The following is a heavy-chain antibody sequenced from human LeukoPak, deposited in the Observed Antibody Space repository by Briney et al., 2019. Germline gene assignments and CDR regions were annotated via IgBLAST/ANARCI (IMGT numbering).Heavy chain of an antibody. CDR1: GFTFSSYA. Sequence: GGSLRLSCAASGFTFSSYAMHWVRQAPGKGLEWVAVISYDGSNKYYADSVKGRFTISRDNAKNSLYLQMNSLRAEDTAVYYCARSPRYYESSGYYVACDIWEQGTMVTVSS. D-gene: IGHD3-22*01. CDR3: ARSPRYYESSGYYVACDI. V-gene: IGHV3-30*04. CDR2: ISYDGSNK. J-gene: IGHJ3*02.